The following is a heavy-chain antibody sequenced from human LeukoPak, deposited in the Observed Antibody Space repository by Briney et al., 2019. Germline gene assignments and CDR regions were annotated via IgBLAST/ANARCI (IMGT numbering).Heavy chain of an antibody. CDR2: IYYSGST. J-gene: IGHJ6*03. D-gene: IGHD6-13*01. V-gene: IGHV4-30-4*07. Sequence: SETLSLTCAVSGGSISSGGYSWSWIRQPPGKGLEWIGYIYYSGSTYYNPSLKSRVTISVDTSKNQFSLKLSSVTAADTAVYYCARVCIAAAGTSYYYYYYMDVWGKGTTVTVSS. CDR1: GGSISSGGYS. CDR3: ARVCIAAAGTSYYYYYYMDV.